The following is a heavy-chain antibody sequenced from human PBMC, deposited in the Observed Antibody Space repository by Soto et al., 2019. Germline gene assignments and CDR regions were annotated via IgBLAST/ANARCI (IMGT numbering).Heavy chain of an antibody. Sequence: VQLVESGGGLVKPGGSLRLACAASGFSFGDSYMSWVRQAPGKGLEWLSYISGGSSYTNYADSVKGRFTNSRDNAKRSLYLEMNSLRADDTAVYYCAKTIVAASGYYFDHWGQGNLVTVSS. J-gene: IGHJ4*02. D-gene: IGHD2-21*01. V-gene: IGHV3-11*06. CDR3: AKTIVAASGYYFDH. CDR1: GFSFGDSY. CDR2: ISGGSSYT.